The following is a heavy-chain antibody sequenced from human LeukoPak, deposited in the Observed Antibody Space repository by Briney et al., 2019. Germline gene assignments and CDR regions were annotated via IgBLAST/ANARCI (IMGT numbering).Heavy chain of an antibody. CDR3: ARASSGYYYVTYYYYGMDV. J-gene: IGHJ6*02. Sequence: GASVKVSGKESGSTFTGYYLHWVRQAPGQGLEWMGIINPSGGSTSYAQKFQGRVTMTRDTSTSTVYMELSSLRSEDTAVYYCARASSGYYYVTYYYYGMDVWGQGTTVTVSS. D-gene: IGHD3-22*01. CDR2: INPSGGST. V-gene: IGHV1-46*01. CDR1: GSTFTGYY.